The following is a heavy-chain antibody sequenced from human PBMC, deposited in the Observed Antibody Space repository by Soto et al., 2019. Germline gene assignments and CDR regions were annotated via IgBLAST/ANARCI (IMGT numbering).Heavy chain of an antibody. CDR3: AKDRWRVAVAGGGWFDP. J-gene: IGHJ5*02. V-gene: IGHV3-30*18. CDR2: ISYDGSNK. D-gene: IGHD6-19*01. Sequence: PGGSLRLSCAASGFTFSSYGMHWVRQAPGKGLEWVAVISYDGSNKYYADSVKGRFTISRDNSKNTLYLQMNSLRAEDTAVYYCAKDRWRVAVAGGGWFDPWGQGTLVTVSS. CDR1: GFTFSSYG.